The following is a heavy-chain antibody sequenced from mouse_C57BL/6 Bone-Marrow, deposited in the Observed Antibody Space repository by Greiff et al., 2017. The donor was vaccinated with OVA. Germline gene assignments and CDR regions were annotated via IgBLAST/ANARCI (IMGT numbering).Heavy chain of an antibody. Sequence: VQLQQSGPGLVQPSQSLSITCTVSGFSLTSYGVHWVRQSPGKGLEWLGVIWRGGSTDYNAAFMSRLSITKDNSKSQVFFKMNSLQADDTAIYYCAKTYDGYYLGYAMDYWGQGTSVTVSS. V-gene: IGHV2-5*01. CDR3: AKTYDGYYLGYAMDY. D-gene: IGHD2-3*01. CDR1: GFSLTSYG. CDR2: IWRGGST. J-gene: IGHJ4*01.